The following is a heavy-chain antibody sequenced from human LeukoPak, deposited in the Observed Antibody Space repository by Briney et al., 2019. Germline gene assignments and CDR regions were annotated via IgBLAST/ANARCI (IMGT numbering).Heavy chain of an antibody. Sequence: PSETLSLTCTVSGGSISSSSYYWGWIRQPPGKGLEWIGSIYYSGSTYYNPSLKSRVTISVDTSKNQFSLKLSSVTAADTAVYYCARSGWLANWGQGTLVTVSS. D-gene: IGHD6-19*01. CDR2: IYYSGST. J-gene: IGHJ4*02. CDR3: ARSGWLAN. CDR1: GGSISSSSYY. V-gene: IGHV4-39*01.